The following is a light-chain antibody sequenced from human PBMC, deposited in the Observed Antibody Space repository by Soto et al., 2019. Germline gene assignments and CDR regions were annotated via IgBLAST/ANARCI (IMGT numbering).Light chain of an antibody. CDR2: DVD. Sequence: QSALTQPRSVSGSPGQSVTISCTGTSSDVGGYDFVSWYQQHPGKVPKLMIYDVDKRPSGVPDRFSASKSGSTASLTISGLQAEDEADYFCASWDATLSGWVFGGGTKVTVL. V-gene: IGLV2-11*01. CDR3: ASWDATLSGWV. J-gene: IGLJ3*02. CDR1: SSDVGGYDF.